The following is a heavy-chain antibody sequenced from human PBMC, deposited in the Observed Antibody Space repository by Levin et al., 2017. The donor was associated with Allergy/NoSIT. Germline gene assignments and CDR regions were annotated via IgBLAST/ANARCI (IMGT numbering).Heavy chain of an antibody. CDR3: ALKPQGGFIAARRSDIDY. J-gene: IGHJ4*02. CDR2: IIPIFGTA. V-gene: IGHV1-69*06. D-gene: IGHD6-6*01. Sequence: ASVKVSCKASGGTFSSYAISWVRQAPGQGLEWMGGIIPIFGTANYAQKFQGRVTITADKSTSTAYMELSSLRSEDTAVYYCALKPQGGFIAARRSDIDYWGQGTLVTVSS. CDR1: GGTFSSYA.